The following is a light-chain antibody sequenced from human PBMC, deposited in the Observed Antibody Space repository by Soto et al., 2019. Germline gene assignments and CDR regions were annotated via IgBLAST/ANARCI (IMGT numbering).Light chain of an antibody. CDR2: DGS. V-gene: IGKV1-5*01. CDR1: QSIGRW. CDR3: QRYNSY. Sequence: DIQMTQSPSTLSASVGDRVTITCRASQSIGRWLAWYQQKPGKAPKLLIYDGSSLESGVPSRFSGTGSGTEFTLTISSLEPDDSATYYCQRYNSYFGPGTKVDIK. J-gene: IGKJ3*01.